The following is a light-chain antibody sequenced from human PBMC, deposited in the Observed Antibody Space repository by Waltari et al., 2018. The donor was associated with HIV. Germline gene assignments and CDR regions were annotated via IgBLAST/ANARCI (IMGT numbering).Light chain of an antibody. CDR3: QSYDSSLSGSL. V-gene: IGLV1-40*01. CDR2: GNS. Sequence: QSVLTQPPSVSGAPGQRVTISCTGGSSNIGAGYDVHWYQQLPGTAPKIFIYGNSNRPSGVPDRFSGSKSGTSASLAITGLQAEDEADYYCQSYDSSLSGSLFGGGTKLTVL. J-gene: IGLJ2*01. CDR1: SSNIGAGYD.